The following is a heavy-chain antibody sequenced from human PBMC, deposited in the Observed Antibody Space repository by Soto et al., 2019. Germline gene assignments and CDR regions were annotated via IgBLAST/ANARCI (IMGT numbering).Heavy chain of an antibody. CDR3: ARDRVRRDNKPYGPDV. D-gene: IGHD2-21*01. V-gene: IGHV4-31*03. CDR1: GDPISSGGYL. J-gene: IGHJ6*02. CDR2: TYYTGTT. Sequence: QVQLQESGPGLVQPAQTLSLTCTVSGDPISSGGYLWTWIRQQPGKGLKWIGYTYYTGTTYYNPSLKSRVSISVDTSKNQFSLKLTSVTAADTAIHYCARDRVRRDNKPYGPDVWGQGTTVTVSS.